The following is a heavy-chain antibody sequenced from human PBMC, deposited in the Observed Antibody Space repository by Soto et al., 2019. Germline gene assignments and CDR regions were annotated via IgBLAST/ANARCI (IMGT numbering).Heavy chain of an antibody. CDR2: IYYSGST. V-gene: IGHV4-39*01. Sequence: SETLSLTCTVSGGSIGSSSDYWGWIRQPPGKGLEWIGSIYYSGSTYYNPSLKSRVTISVDTSKNQFSLKLSSVTAADTAVYYCAPLYYYGSGTSPVDYWGQGTLVTVSS. D-gene: IGHD3-10*01. CDR3: APLYYYGSGTSPVDY. J-gene: IGHJ4*02. CDR1: GGSIGSSSDY.